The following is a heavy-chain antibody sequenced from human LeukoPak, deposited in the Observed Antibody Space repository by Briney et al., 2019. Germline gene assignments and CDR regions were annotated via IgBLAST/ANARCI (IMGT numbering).Heavy chain of an antibody. CDR3: AKGYTSGWYFFDY. Sequence: GGSLRLSCAASGFTFSSYAMSWVRQAPGKGLEWVSDISGSGDSTFYADSVKGRFTTSRDNSKNTMYLQMNSLRAEDTAVYYCAKGYTSGWYFFDYWGQGTLVTVSS. V-gene: IGHV3-23*01. CDR2: ISGSGDST. D-gene: IGHD6-19*01. CDR1: GFTFSSYA. J-gene: IGHJ4*02.